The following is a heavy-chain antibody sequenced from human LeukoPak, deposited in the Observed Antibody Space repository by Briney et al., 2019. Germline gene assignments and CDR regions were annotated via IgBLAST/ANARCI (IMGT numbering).Heavy chain of an antibody. Sequence: GGSLRLSCSASGFSFRSNAMHWVRQAPGKGLQYVSGISSNGGSSNYAESFKGRFTISRDNSKNTLYLQMSSLRPEDTAVYYCVSTYHFDSGGYYPFDYWGQGTLVTVSS. V-gene: IGHV3-64D*09. J-gene: IGHJ4*02. CDR2: ISSNGGSS. D-gene: IGHD3-22*01. CDR1: GFSFRSNA. CDR3: VSTYHFDSGGYYPFDY.